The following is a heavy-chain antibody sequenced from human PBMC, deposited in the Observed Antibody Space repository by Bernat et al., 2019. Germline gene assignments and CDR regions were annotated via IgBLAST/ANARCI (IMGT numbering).Heavy chain of an antibody. J-gene: IGHJ5*02. Sequence: EVQLVESGGGLVKPGGSLRLSCAASGVTVSSNFMSWVRQAPGKGLEWVSIIYSGGSTYYADSVKGRFTISRDNSKNTLYLQMNSLRAEDTAVYYCARGYCSGGSCYSVWFDPWGQGTLVTVSS. CDR1: GVTVSSNF. D-gene: IGHD2-15*01. CDR3: ARGYCSGGSCYSVWFDP. CDR2: IYSGGST. V-gene: IGHV3-53*01.